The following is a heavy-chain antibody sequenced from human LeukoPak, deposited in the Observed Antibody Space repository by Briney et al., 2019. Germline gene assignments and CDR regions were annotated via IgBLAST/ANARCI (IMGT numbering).Heavy chain of an antibody. CDR3: ARDRMVRGVTPWIDI. CDR2: IYYSGST. D-gene: IGHD3-10*01. CDR1: GGSISSYY. J-gene: IGHJ3*02. V-gene: IGHV4-59*01. Sequence: SETLSLTCTDSGGSISSYYWSWIRQPPGKGLEWIGYIYYSGSTNYNPSLKSRVTISVDASKNQFSLKLSSVTAADTAVYYCARDRMVRGVTPWIDIWGQGTMVTVSS.